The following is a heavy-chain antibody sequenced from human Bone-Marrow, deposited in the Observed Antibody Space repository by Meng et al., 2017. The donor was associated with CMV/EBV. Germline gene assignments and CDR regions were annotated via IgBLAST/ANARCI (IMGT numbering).Heavy chain of an antibody. CDR1: GFTFSSYA. D-gene: IGHD3-16*01. Sequence: GESLKISCAASGFTFSSYAMHWVRQAPGKGLEWVAVISYDGSNKYYADSVKGRFTISRDNSKTTLYLQMNSLRAEDTAVYYCARGGLMDYWGQGTLVTVSS. CDR2: ISYDGSNK. V-gene: IGHV3-30*04. J-gene: IGHJ4*02. CDR3: ARGGLMDY.